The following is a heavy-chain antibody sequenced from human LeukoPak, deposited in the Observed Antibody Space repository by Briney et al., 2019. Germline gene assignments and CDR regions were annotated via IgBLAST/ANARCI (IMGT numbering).Heavy chain of an antibody. V-gene: IGHV3-11*01. Sequence: SGGSLRLSCAASGFTFSDYYMSWIRQAPGKGLEWVSYISSSGSTIYYADSVKGRFTISRDNAKNSLYLQMNRLRAEDTALYYCAKGRSSVLTSTVDFWGQGTLVTVSS. CDR3: AKGRSSVLTSTVDF. D-gene: IGHD3-9*01. J-gene: IGHJ4*02. CDR1: GFTFSDYY. CDR2: ISSSGSTI.